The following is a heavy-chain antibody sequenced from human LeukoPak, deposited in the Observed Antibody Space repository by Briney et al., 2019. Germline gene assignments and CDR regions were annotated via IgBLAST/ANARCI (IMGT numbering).Heavy chain of an antibody. V-gene: IGHV4-4*07. J-gene: IGHJ4*02. CDR3: GRQGYTAAYHFFDY. Sequence: SETLSLTCTVSNASVNSYFWGWVRRPAGKGLEWLGRIYTTGTTYYNPSLKSRLTLSIETSKSQFSLTLRSATAADTAVYFCGRQGYTAAYHFFDYWSLGTLVTVSS. D-gene: IGHD6-25*01. CDR1: NASVNSYF. CDR2: IYTTGTT.